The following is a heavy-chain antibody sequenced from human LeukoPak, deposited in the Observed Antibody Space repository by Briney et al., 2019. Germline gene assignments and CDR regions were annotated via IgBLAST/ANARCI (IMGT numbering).Heavy chain of an antibody. CDR3: ARCRSDYRTVDP. CDR1: GDSISSGSYF. J-gene: IGHJ5*02. CDR2: IYTSGST. V-gene: IGHV4-61*02. Sequence: SQTLSLTCTVSGDSISSGSYFWSWIRQPAGKGLEWIGRIYTSGSTNYNPSLKSRVTISVDTSKNQFSLKLSSVTAADTAVYYCARCRSDYRTVDPWGQGTLVSVSS. D-gene: IGHD4-11*01.